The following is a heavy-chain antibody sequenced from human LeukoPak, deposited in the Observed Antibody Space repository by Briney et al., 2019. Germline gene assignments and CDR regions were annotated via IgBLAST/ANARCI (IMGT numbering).Heavy chain of an antibody. D-gene: IGHD5-18*01. CDR1: GFTVSSNY. J-gene: IGHJ4*02. Sequence: GGSLRLSCAASGFTVSSNYMSWVRQAPGKGLEWVSVIYSGGSTYYADSVKGRFTISRDNSKNTLYLQMNSLRAEDTAVYYCARDPYTAMVHGDYWGQGTLVTVSS. V-gene: IGHV3-53*01. CDR3: ARDPYTAMVHGDY. CDR2: IYSGGST.